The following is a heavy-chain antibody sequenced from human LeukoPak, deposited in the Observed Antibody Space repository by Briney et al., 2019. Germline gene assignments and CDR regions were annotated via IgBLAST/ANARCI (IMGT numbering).Heavy chain of an antibody. D-gene: IGHD3-10*01. V-gene: IGHV3-23*01. J-gene: IGHJ6*02. Sequence: GRSLRLSCAASGFTFSSYAMSWVRQAPGKGLEWVSAISGSGGSTYYADSVKGRFTISRDNSKNTLYLQMNSLRAEDTAVYYCAKNMVRGVLGRWGQGTTVTVSS. CDR3: AKNMVRGVLGR. CDR2: ISGSGGST. CDR1: GFTFSSYA.